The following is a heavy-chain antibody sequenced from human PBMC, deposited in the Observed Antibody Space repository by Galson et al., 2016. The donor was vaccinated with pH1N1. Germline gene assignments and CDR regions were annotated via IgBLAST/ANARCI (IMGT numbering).Heavy chain of an antibody. CDR1: GGSISSWY. CDR2: IYTSGRT. J-gene: IGHJ4*02. V-gene: IGHV4-4*07. Sequence: EPMSLSCSVAGGSISSWYWCWLRQSGGKVLEWIGRIYTSGRTNYNPSLNSRVTMSIDTSKSQLSLKLTSVTAADTVVYYCARSLYGYGSGTYELDNWGQGTRVTVSS. CDR3: ARSLYGYGSGTYELDN. D-gene: IGHD3-10*01.